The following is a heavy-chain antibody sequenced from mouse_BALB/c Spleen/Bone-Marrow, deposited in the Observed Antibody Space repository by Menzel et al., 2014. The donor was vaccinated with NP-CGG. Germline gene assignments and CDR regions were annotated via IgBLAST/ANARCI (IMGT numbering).Heavy chain of an antibody. D-gene: IGHD2-10*02. Sequence: EVQLQQSGGGLVKPGGSLKLSCAASGFSFRSYAMSWVRQTPERRLEWVASIISGGNTYYPDSVKGRFTISRDNARTIIYLQMSSLTSEDTAMYYCARGPSYGNYLYYALDYWGQGTSVTVSS. CDR1: GFSFRSYA. V-gene: IGHV5-6-5*01. J-gene: IGHJ4*01. CDR2: IISGGNT. CDR3: ARGPSYGNYLYYALDY.